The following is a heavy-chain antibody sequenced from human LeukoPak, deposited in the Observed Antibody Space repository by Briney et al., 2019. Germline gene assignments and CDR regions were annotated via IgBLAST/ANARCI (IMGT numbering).Heavy chain of an antibody. CDR1: DDLFNSYY. CDR3: ARDLGTATKGFDI. J-gene: IGHJ3*02. D-gene: IGHD4-17*01. CDR2: LSYIGTT. V-gene: IGHV4-59*01. Sequence: PSETLSLPHAVSDDLFNSYYWTWIRQPPGKGLEWIGYLSYIGTTNYNPSLKSRVTISIDTSKNQFSLKLSSVTAADTAVYNCARDLGTATKGFDIWGQGTMVSVSS.